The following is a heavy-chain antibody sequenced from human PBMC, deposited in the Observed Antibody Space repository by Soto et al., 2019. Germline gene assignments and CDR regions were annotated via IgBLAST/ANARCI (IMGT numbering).Heavy chain of an antibody. CDR1: GDSISSNNW. J-gene: IGHJ5*02. V-gene: IGHV4-4*02. CDR3: ASSNNYNWFDR. D-gene: IGHD2-2*01. CDR2: IYHSGST. Sequence: PSETLSLTYAVSGDSISSNNWWSWVRQPPGEGLEWIGEIYHSGSTKYDPSLRSRVTISLDKSKNQFSLKLSSVTASDTAMYYCASSNNYNWFDRWGQGTLVPV.